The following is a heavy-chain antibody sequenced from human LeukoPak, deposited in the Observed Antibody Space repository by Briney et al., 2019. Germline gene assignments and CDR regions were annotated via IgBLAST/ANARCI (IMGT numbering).Heavy chain of an antibody. D-gene: IGHD4-17*01. CDR3: ARSATVTTGYFDY. CDR2: IFYSAST. V-gene: IGHV4-39*07. CDR1: GASITGSGYY. J-gene: IGHJ4*02. Sequence: SETLSLTCTVSGASITGSGYYWGWLRQAPGMGRVWIGSIFYSASTYYNPSLKTRVTISEDTSKTQFSLKLSSVTAADTAVYYCARSATVTTGYFDYWGQGTLVTVSS.